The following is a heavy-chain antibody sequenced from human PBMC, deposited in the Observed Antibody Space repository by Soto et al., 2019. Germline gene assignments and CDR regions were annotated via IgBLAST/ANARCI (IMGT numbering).Heavy chain of an antibody. J-gene: IGHJ6*02. CDR1: GYTFTGYY. CDR2: INPNSGGT. V-gene: IGHV1-2*04. Sequence: ALVKVSCKASGYTFTGYYMHWVRQAPGQGLEWMGWINPNSGGTNYAQKFQGWVTMTRDTSISTAYMELSRLRSDDTAVYYCARDSSGYYSAYYYGMDVWGQGTTVTVSS. CDR3: ARDSSGYYSAYYYGMDV. D-gene: IGHD3-22*01.